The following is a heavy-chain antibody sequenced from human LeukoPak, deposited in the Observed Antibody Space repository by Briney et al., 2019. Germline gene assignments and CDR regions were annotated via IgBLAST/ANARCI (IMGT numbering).Heavy chain of an antibody. J-gene: IGHJ4*02. CDR3: ARDEDYVWGSYRYFDY. CDR1: GFSDYY. D-gene: IGHD3-16*02. V-gene: IGHV3-11*04. Sequence: GGSLRLSCAASGFSDYYMSWIRQAPGKGLEWLSYISSSGSTIYYADSVKGRFTMSRDNAKNSLYLQMNSLRAEDTAVYYCARDEDYVWGSYRYFDYWGQGTLVTVSS. CDR2: ISSSGSTI.